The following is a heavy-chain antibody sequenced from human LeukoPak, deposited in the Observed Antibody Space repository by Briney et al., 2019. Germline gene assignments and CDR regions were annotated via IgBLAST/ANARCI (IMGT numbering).Heavy chain of an antibody. CDR2: IYYSGST. Sequence: SETLSLTCTVSGASISSYYWSWIRQPPGKGLEWIGYIYYSGSTNYNPSLKSRVTISVDTSKNQFSLKLSSVTAADTAVYYCARGEPSSSWSHSDYWGQGTLVTVSS. CDR1: GASISSYY. CDR3: ARGEPSSSWSHSDY. V-gene: IGHV4-59*01. D-gene: IGHD6-13*01. J-gene: IGHJ4*02.